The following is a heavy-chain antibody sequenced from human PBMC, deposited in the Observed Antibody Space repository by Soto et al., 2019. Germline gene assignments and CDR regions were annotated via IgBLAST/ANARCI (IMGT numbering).Heavy chain of an antibody. CDR3: ARDRDDYGSGNYYNRIDF. Sequence: QVQLVQSGAEVKMPGSSVKVSCKASGGIFSTYAISWLRQAPGQGLEWMGGIIPIFGTPNYAQRFQGRVTITADESTSTAYMELSRLRYEDTAVYYCARDRDDYGSGNYYNRIDFWGQGTLVTVSS. CDR2: IIPIFGTP. D-gene: IGHD3-10*01. CDR1: GGIFSTYA. V-gene: IGHV1-69*01. J-gene: IGHJ4*02.